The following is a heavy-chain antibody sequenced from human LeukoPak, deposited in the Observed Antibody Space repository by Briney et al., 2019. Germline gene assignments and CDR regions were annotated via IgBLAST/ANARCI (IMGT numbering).Heavy chain of an antibody. J-gene: IGHJ6*03. V-gene: IGHV3-48*03. Sequence: SGGSLRLSCAASGFTFSSYEMNWVRQAPGKGLEWVSYISSSGSTIYYADSVEGRFTISRDNAKNSLYLQMNSLRAEDTALYFCARDPYSGSYGNYYYYYMDVWGKGTTVTISS. CDR3: ARDPYSGSYGNYYYYYMDV. D-gene: IGHD1-26*01. CDR2: ISSSGSTI. CDR1: GFTFSSYE.